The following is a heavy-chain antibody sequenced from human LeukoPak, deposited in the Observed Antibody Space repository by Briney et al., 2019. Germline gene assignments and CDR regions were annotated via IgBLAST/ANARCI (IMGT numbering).Heavy chain of an antibody. Sequence: SETLSLTCTVSGGSISSGGYYWSWIRLHPGKGLEWIGYIYYSGSTYYNPSLKSRVTISVDTSKNQFSLKLSSVTAADTAVYYCARDPISSPGAFDIWGQGTMVTVSS. CDR2: IYYSGST. D-gene: IGHD6-6*01. CDR1: GGSISSGGYY. V-gene: IGHV4-31*03. J-gene: IGHJ3*02. CDR3: ARDPISSPGAFDI.